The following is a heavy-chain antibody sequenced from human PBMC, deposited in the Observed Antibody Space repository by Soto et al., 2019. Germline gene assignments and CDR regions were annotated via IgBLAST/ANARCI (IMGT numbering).Heavy chain of an antibody. J-gene: IGHJ4*02. CDR3: ARDKRTTLGPNDY. D-gene: IGHD4-4*01. Sequence: PGGSLRLSCAASGFTFSSYAMHWVRQAPGKGLEWVAVISYDGSNKYYADSVKGRFTISRDNSKNTLYLQMNSLRAEDTAVYYCARDKRTTLGPNDYWGQGTLVTVSS. CDR2: ISYDGSNK. V-gene: IGHV3-30-3*01. CDR1: GFTFSSYA.